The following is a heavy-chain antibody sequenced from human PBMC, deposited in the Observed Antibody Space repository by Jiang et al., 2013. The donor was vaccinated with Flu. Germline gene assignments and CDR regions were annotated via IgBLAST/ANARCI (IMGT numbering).Heavy chain of an antibody. V-gene: IGHV4-34*01. J-gene: IGHJ4*02. CDR3: ARFIAGYCSGGSCYSFDY. CDR2: INHSGST. D-gene: IGHD2-15*01. CDR1: GGSFSGYY. Sequence: KPSETLSLTCAVYGGSFSGYYWSWIRQPPGKGLEWIGEINHSGSTNYNPSLKSRVTISVDTSKNQFSLKLSSVTAADTAVYYCARFIAGYCSGGSCYSFDYWGQGTLVTVSS.